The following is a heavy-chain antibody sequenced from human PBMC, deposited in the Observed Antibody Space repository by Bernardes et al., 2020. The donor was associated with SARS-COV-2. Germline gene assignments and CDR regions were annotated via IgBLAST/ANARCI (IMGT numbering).Heavy chain of an antibody. D-gene: IGHD3-10*01. CDR2: ISGSGSST. J-gene: IGHJ4*02. Sequence: GGSLRLSCAASGFTFSSYAMSWVRQAPGKGLEWVSAISGSGSSTYYADSVKGRFTISRDNSKNTLYLQMNSLRAEDTAVYYCAKVVRGVIIPIFDYWGQGTLVTVSS. V-gene: IGHV3-23*01. CDR3: AKVVRGVIIPIFDY. CDR1: GFTFSSYA.